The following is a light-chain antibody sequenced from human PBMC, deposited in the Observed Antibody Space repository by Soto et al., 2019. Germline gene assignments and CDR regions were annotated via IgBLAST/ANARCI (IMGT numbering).Light chain of an antibody. CDR2: EVN. Sequence: QSALTQPPSASGSPGQSVAISCTGTTSDIGGYDYVSWYQQHPGKAPKLMIYEVNKRPSGVPDRFSGSKSGNTASLTVSGLQAEEEADYYCSAHGGNSPYVFGTGSKLTFL. CDR3: SAHGGNSPYV. V-gene: IGLV2-8*01. CDR1: TSDIGGYDY. J-gene: IGLJ1*01.